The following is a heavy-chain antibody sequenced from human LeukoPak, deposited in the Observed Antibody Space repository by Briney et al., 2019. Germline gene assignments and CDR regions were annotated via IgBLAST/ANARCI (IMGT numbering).Heavy chain of an antibody. V-gene: IGHV3-21*01. D-gene: IGHD2-2*01. CDR2: ISSSSSYI. CDR1: GFTFSSYS. CDR3: ARAHKGYCSSTSCPD. J-gene: IGHJ4*02. Sequence: GGSLRLSCAASGFTFSSYSMNWVRQAPGKGLEWVSSISSSSSYIYYADSVKGRFTISRDNAKNSLYLQMNSLRAEDTAVYYCARAHKGYCSSTSCPDWGQGTLVTVSS.